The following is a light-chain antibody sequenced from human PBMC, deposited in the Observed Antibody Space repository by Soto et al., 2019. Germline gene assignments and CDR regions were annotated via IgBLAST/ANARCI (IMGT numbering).Light chain of an antibody. CDR3: NSYTSRTTMV. Sequence: QSALTQPASVSGSPGQSITISCTGTSSDVGGYDYVSWYQQHPGKAPKLMIYDVSSRPSGVSNRFSGSKSGSTASLTISGLQAEYEADYYCNSYTSRTTMVLGGGTKLTVL. J-gene: IGLJ2*01. CDR2: DVS. V-gene: IGLV2-14*03. CDR1: SSDVGGYDY.